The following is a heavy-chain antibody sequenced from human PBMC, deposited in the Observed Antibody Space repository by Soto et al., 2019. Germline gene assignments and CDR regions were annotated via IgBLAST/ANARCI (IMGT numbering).Heavy chain of an antibody. J-gene: IGHJ4*02. V-gene: IGHV3-30*18. Sequence: GKGLEWVAVISYDGSNKYYADSVKGRFTVSRDNSKNTLYLQMNSLRAEDTAVYYCAKDFRGPIAVADPLDYWGQATLVTVSS. CDR3: AKDFRGPIAVADPLDY. D-gene: IGHD6-19*01. CDR2: ISYDGSNK.